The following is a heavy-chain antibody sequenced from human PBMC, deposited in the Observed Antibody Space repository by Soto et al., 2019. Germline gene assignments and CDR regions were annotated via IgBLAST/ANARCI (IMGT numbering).Heavy chain of an antibody. D-gene: IGHD2-15*01. J-gene: IGHJ5*02. CDR3: ASHCSTRCSDWIDP. CDR1: GYRFTKYY. V-gene: IGHV1-46*03. Sequence: QVQLVQSGPEVKKPGASVKISCRASGYRFTKYYIHWVRQAPGQGLEWMGVIDPRGGDRTYAQKFQDRVTMTRDLALSTAFLDLASLRSEDTAMYFCASHCSTRCSDWIDPWGQGTLVIVSS. CDR2: IDPRGGDR.